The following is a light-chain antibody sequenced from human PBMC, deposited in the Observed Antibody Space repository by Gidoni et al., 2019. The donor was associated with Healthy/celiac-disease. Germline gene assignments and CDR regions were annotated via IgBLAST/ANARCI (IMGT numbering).Light chain of an antibody. Sequence: DIQMTQSPSSLSASVGDRVTITCQASQDISNYLNWYQQKPGKAPKLLIYDASNLETGVPSRFSGSGSGTDFTFTISSLQPEDIATYYCKQYDNLRITFGQGTRLEIK. CDR3: KQYDNLRIT. CDR2: DAS. V-gene: IGKV1-33*01. CDR1: QDISNY. J-gene: IGKJ5*01.